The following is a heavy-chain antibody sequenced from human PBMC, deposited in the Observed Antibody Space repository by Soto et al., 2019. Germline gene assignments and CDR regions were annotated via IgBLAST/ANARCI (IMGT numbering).Heavy chain of an antibody. CDR3: ARDRGSNDVALEAFDI. Sequence: GASVKVSCKASGGTFSSYTISWVRQAPGQRLEWMGRIIPILGIASYAQKFQGRVTITADKSTRTAYMELSSLRSEDTAVYYCARDRGSNDVALEAFDIWGQGTMVTVSS. D-gene: IGHD1-1*01. V-gene: IGHV1-69*04. CDR2: IIPILGIA. CDR1: GGTFSSYT. J-gene: IGHJ3*02.